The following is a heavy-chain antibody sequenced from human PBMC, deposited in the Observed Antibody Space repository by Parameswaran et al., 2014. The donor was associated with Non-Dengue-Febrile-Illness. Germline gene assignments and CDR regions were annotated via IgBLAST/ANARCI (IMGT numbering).Heavy chain of an antibody. CDR3: AKDVARIGLLDY. Sequence: RWIRQPPGKGLEWVSVIYSGASSTYYADSVRGRFTISRDNSKNTLFLQMNSLRAEDTAIYYCAKDVARIGLLDYWGQGTLVTVSS. V-gene: IGHV3-23*03. J-gene: IGHJ4*02. D-gene: IGHD2-15*01. CDR2: IYSGASST.